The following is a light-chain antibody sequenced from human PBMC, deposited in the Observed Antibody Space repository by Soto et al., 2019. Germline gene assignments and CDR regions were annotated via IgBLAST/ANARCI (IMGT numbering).Light chain of an antibody. Sequence: EIVLTQSPGTLSLSPGERATLSCRASQSVTSSSLAWYQQKPGQAPRLIIYDASSRATGIPDRFSGSGSGTDFTLTINRLEPEDFAVYYCQQYAYSPRTFGQGTKVEIK. CDR3: QQYAYSPRT. CDR2: DAS. V-gene: IGKV3-20*01. CDR1: QSVTSSS. J-gene: IGKJ1*01.